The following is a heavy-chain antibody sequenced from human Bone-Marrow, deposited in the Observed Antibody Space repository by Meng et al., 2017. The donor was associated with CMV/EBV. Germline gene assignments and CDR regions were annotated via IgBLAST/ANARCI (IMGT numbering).Heavy chain of an antibody. CDR3: ARDLPTERYGYNEDV. J-gene: IGHJ6*02. Sequence: GGSLRLSCAASGFTFSSYAMHWVRQAPGKGLEWVAVISYDGSNKYYADSVKGRFTISRDNYKNTLYLQMNSLRAEDTAVYYCARDLPTERYGYNEDVWCQGNTVTVSS. V-gene: IGHV3-30-3*01. D-gene: IGHD5-24*01. CDR1: GFTFSSYA. CDR2: ISYDGSNK.